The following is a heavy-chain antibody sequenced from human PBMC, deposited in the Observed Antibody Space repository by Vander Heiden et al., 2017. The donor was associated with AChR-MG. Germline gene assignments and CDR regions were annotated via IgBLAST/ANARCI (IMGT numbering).Heavy chain of an antibody. CDR3: RWYDSSGYTELTERDY. J-gene: IGHJ4*02. D-gene: IGHD3-22*01. CDR1: GFNVSRNY. Sequence: EVQLVETGGGLIQPGGSLRLSCAASGFNVSRNYMSWVRQAPGKGLEWVSVIYSGGSTYYADSVKGRFTISRDNSKNTLYLQMNSLRAEDTAVYYCRWYDSSGYTELTERDYWGQGTLVTVSS. V-gene: IGHV3-53*02. CDR2: IYSGGST.